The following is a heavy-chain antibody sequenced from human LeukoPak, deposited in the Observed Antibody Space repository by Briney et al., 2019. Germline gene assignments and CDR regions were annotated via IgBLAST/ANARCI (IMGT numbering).Heavy chain of an antibody. J-gene: IGHJ4*02. D-gene: IGHD2-15*01. CDR1: GYTFTSYA. Sequence: GASVKVSCKASGYTFTSYAMNWVRQAPGQGLEWMGWINTNTGNPTYAQGFTGRFVFSLDTSVSTAYLQISSLKAEDTAVYYCARDLSLATENNFDYWGQGTLVTVSS. V-gene: IGHV7-4-1*02. CDR3: ARDLSLATENNFDY. CDR2: INTNTGNP.